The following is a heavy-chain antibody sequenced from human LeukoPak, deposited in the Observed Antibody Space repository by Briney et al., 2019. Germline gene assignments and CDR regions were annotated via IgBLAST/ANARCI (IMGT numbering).Heavy chain of an antibody. CDR2: IYYSGST. CDR3: ARQLLYTAYFDH. J-gene: IGHJ4*02. CDR1: GGSISSGGYY. Sequence: PSETLSLTCTVSGGSISSGGYYWSWIRQHPGKGLEWIGYIYYSGSTYYNPSLKSRVTISVDTSKNQFSLKLSSVTAADTAVYYCARQLLYTAYFDHWGQGTLVTVSS. D-gene: IGHD2-2*02. V-gene: IGHV4-31*03.